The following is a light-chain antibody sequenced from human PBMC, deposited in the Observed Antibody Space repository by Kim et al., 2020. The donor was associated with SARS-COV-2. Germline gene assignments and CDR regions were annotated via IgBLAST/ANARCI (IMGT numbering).Light chain of an antibody. CDR2: AVS. CDR1: QSISSD. V-gene: IGKV1-39*01. J-gene: IGKJ2*03. Sequence: SSCGGDRVPLTCRASQSISSDLNWYPQKRGKAPKLVIYAVSSLKSGVLSRFSGSGSETDFTLTMSSLQPEDFATFYCKQSYSTPYSFGQGTKVEI. CDR3: KQSYSTPYS.